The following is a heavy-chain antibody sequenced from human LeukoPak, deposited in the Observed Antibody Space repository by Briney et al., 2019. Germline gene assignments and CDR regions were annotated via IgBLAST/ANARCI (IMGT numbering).Heavy chain of an antibody. CDR3: AREGIAARPGAFDI. CDR2: INHSGST. CDR1: GGSISSSSYY. J-gene: IGHJ3*02. D-gene: IGHD6-6*01. V-gene: IGHV4-39*07. Sequence: SETLSLTCTVSGGSISSSSYYWAWIRQPPGKGLEWIGEINHSGSTNYNPSLKSRVTISVDTSKNQFSLKLSSVTAADTAVYYCAREGIAARPGAFDIWGQGTMVTVSS.